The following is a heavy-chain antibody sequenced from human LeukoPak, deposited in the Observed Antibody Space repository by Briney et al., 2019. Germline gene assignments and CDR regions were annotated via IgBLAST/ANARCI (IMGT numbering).Heavy chain of an antibody. CDR1: GYTFTSYD. V-gene: IGHV1-2*02. D-gene: IGHD6-6*01. J-gene: IGHJ4*02. Sequence: GASVKVSCKASGYTFTSYDINWVRQAPGQGLEWMGWINPNSGGTNYAQKFQGRVTMTRDTSISTAYMELSRLRSDDTAVYYCARDLSSSSVDYWGRGTLVTVSS. CDR2: INPNSGGT. CDR3: ARDLSSSSVDY.